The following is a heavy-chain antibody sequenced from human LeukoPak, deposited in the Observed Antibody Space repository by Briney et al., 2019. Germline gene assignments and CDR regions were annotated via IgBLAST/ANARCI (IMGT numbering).Heavy chain of an antibody. CDR2: INHSGST. V-gene: IGHV4-34*01. CDR1: GGSFSGYY. J-gene: IGHJ6*02. D-gene: IGHD3-22*01. Sequence: SETLSLTCAVYGGSFSGYYWSWIRQPPGKGLEWIGEINHSGSTNYNPSLKSRVTISVDTSKNQFSLKLSSVTAADTAVYYCARASEVVVITHYYYYGMDVWGQGTTVTVSS. CDR3: ARASEVVVITHYYYYGMDV.